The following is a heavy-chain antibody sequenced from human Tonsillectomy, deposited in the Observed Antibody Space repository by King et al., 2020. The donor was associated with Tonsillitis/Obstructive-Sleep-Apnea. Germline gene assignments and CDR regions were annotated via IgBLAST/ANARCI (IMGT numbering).Heavy chain of an antibody. D-gene: IGHD6-19*01. Sequence: VQLVESGGGVVQRGRSLRLSCVASGFTFSSYAMHWVRQAPGKGLEWVAVISYDGSNKHYADSVKGRFTISRDNSKNTLYLQMNSLRAEDTAVYYCARDREAYSSGWSDDAFDIWGQGTMVTVSS. CDR3: ARDREAYSSGWSDDAFDI. CDR1: GFTFSSYA. J-gene: IGHJ3*02. V-gene: IGHV3-30*04. CDR2: ISYDGSNK.